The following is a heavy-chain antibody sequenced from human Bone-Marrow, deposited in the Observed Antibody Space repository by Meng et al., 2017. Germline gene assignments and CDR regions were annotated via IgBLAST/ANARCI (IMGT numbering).Heavy chain of an antibody. CDR3: ARGYYDYVWGSYPQGVYFDY. J-gene: IGHJ4*02. D-gene: IGHD3-16*02. Sequence: GSLRLSCAVSGYSISSGYYWGWIRQSPGKGLEWIGSIYRSGSTYSNPSLQSRVTISVDTSKNQFSLKLSSVTAADTAVYYCARGYYDYVWGSYPQGVYFDYWGQGTLVTVSS. CDR2: IYRSGST. CDR1: GYSISSGYY. V-gene: IGHV4-38-2*01.